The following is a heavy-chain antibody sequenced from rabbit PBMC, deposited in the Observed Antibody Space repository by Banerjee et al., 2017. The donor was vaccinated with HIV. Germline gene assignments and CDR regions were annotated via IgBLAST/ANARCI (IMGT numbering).Heavy chain of an antibody. CDR3: ARDRANSGGDYVFAL. D-gene: IGHD1-1*01. CDR2: IYTGSSGST. V-gene: IGHV1S45*01. CDR1: GLDFSSSYW. J-gene: IGHJ4*01. Sequence: QEQLEESGGGLVKPEGSLTLTCTASGLDFSSSYWICWVRQAPGKGLEWIGCIYTGSSGSTYYASWVNGRFTISKTSSTTVTLQMTSLTAADTATYFCARDRANSGGDYVFALWGPGTLVTVS.